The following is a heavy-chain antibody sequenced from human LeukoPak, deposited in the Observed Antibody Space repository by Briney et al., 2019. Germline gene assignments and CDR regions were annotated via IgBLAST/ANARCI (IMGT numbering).Heavy chain of an antibody. J-gene: IGHJ4*02. Sequence: GGSLRLSCAASGFTFSSYSMNWVRQAPGRGLEWVSYISSSSSTIYYADSVKGRFTISRDHAKNSLYLQMDSLRAEDTAVYYCAREEFGSLGWTLYYFDYWGQGTLVTVSS. D-gene: IGHD3-10*01. CDR2: ISSSSSTI. V-gene: IGHV3-48*01. CDR3: AREEFGSLGWTLYYFDY. CDR1: GFTFSSYS.